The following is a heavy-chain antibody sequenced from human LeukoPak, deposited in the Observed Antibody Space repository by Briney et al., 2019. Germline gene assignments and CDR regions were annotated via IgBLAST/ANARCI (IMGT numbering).Heavy chain of an antibody. D-gene: IGHD2-15*01. V-gene: IGHV3-7*01. CDR1: GFPFSTYW. CDR2: IKQDGSER. CDR3: ARTHIVASNDY. Sequence: GGSLRLSCEGSGFPFSTYWMSWVRQAPGKGLEWVANIKQDGSERDYVDSVKGRFTISRDNAKNSLYLQMNSLRAEDTAVYYCARTHIVASNDYWGQGTLVTVSS. J-gene: IGHJ4*02.